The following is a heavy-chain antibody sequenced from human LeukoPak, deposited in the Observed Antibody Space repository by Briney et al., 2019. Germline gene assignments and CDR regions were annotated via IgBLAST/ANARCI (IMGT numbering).Heavy chain of an antibody. CDR3: ARGLLRGYTKSAYYFDY. J-gene: IGHJ4*02. Sequence: SETLSLTCAVYGGSFSGYYWSWIRQPPGKGLEWIGEINHSGSTNYNPSLKSRVTISVDTSKNQFSLKLSSATAADTAVYYCARGLLRGYTKSAYYFDYWGQGTLVTVSS. V-gene: IGHV4-34*01. CDR1: GGSFSGYY. CDR2: INHSGST. D-gene: IGHD5-12*01.